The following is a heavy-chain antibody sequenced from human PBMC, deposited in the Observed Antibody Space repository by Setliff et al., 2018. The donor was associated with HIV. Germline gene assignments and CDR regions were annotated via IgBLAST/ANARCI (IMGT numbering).Heavy chain of an antibody. CDR3: ARAPLSGGSFGWFDP. CDR1: GGSISSSSYY. CDR2: IYYSGST. J-gene: IGHJ5*02. Sequence: SETLSLTCTVSGGSISSSSYYWGVIRQPPGQGLEWIGSIYYSGSTYYNPSLKSRVTISVDTSKNQFSLKLSSVTAADTAVYYCARAPLSGGSFGWFDPWGQGTLVTVSS. V-gene: IGHV4-39*07. D-gene: IGHD2-15*01.